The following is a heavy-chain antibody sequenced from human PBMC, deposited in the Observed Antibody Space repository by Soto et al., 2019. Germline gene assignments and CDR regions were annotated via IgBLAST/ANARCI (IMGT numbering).Heavy chain of an antibody. D-gene: IGHD6-13*01. V-gene: IGHV4-31*03. CDR1: GGSISSGGYY. J-gene: IGHJ4*02. CDR2: IYYSGST. CDR3: ARDRGSQQLDTYYFDY. Sequence: QVQLQESGPGLVKPSQTLSLTCTVSGGSISSGGYYWSWIRQHPGKGLEWIGYIYYSGSTYYNPSLKSRVTISVDTSKNQFSLKLSSVTAADTAVYYCARDRGSQQLDTYYFDYWGQGTLVTVSS.